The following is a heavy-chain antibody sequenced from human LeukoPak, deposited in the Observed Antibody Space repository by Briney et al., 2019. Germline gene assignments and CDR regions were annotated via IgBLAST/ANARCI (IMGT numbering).Heavy chain of an antibody. D-gene: IGHD2-15*01. Sequence: LGASLKISCKGSGYSFTSYWISWVRQMPGKGLEWMGRIDPSDSYTNYSPSFQGHVTISADKSISTAYLQWSSLKASDTAMYYCLFCSGGSCYHDAFDIWGQGTMVTVSS. CDR2: IDPSDSYT. J-gene: IGHJ3*02. CDR3: LFCSGGSCYHDAFDI. V-gene: IGHV5-10-1*01. CDR1: GYSFTSYW.